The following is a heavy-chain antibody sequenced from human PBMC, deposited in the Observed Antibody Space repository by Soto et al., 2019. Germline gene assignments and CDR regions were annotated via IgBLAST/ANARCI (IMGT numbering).Heavy chain of an antibody. CDR1: GFALSSCY. Sequence: EVQLVETGGDLIQSGGSLRLSCAASGFALSSCYMMWVRQAPGKGLECISLTYTGGSTHYADSVEGRFTVSRDDSSNTLYLQMNKVRVEDTAVYYCARDPPITSDYAMDVWGQGTTVIVSS. CDR3: ARDPPITSDYAMDV. CDR2: TYTGGST. V-gene: IGHV3-53*02. J-gene: IGHJ6*02. D-gene: IGHD1-20*01.